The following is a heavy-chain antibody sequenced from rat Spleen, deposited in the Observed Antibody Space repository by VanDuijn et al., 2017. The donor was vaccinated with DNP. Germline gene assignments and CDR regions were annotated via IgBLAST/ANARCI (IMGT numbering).Heavy chain of an antibody. D-gene: IGHD1-1*01. J-gene: IGHJ3*01. V-gene: IGHV2-6*01. CDR1: GFSLTHYA. Sequence: VQLKESGPGLVPPPPTLSLTCTVPGFSLTHYALGWVRPPPGKGLEWIAAVSSGGNTYYNSGLKSRLSISRDTSKSQVFLKMNSLQTEDTAIYFCTRVYYSAEDWFAYWGQGTLVTVSS. CDR3: TRVYYSAEDWFAY. CDR2: VSSGGNT.